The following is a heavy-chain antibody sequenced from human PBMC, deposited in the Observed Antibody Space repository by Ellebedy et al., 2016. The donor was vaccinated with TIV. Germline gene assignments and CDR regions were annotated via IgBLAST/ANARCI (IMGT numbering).Heavy chain of an antibody. Sequence: SETLSLTXTVSGDSISNGGCYWTWIRQHPGKGLEWIASMYFGGSTYYNPSLKSRITMSVDMSKSQISLKLSSVSAADTAVYYCTRELRGNFFDSWGQGTLVTVSS. CDR2: MYFGGST. J-gene: IGHJ4*02. V-gene: IGHV4-31*03. CDR3: TRELRGNFFDS. D-gene: IGHD5-24*01. CDR1: GDSISNGGCY.